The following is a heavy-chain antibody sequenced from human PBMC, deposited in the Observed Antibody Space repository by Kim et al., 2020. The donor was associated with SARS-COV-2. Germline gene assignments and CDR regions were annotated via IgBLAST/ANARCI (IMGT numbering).Heavy chain of an antibody. J-gene: IGHJ4*02. CDR1: GFTFSSYA. Sequence: GGSLRLSCAASGFTFSSYAMSWVRQAPGKGLEWVSAISNSAGSTYYADSVKGRFTISRDNSKNTLYLQMNSLKAEDTALYYCSKEETNIFVYWGQGSLVTVSS. CDR2: ISNSAGST. D-gene: IGHD1-7*01. V-gene: IGHV3-23*01. CDR3: SKEETNIFVY.